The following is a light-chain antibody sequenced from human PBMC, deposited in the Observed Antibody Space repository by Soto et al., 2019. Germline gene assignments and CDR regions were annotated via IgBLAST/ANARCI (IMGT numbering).Light chain of an antibody. Sequence: QSALTQPRSVSGSPGQSVTISCTGTNSDVGGYNFVSWYQQLPVKAPKLMISAVSQRPSGVPDRFSGSKSGNTASLTISGLQADDEADYFCCSYTASDIWVFGGGTKLTVL. CDR2: AVS. CDR3: CSYTASDIWV. CDR1: NSDVGGYNF. J-gene: IGLJ3*02. V-gene: IGLV2-11*01.